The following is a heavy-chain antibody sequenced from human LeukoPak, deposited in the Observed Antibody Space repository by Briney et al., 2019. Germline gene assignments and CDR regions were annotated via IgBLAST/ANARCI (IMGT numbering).Heavy chain of an antibody. CDR2: INHSGST. Sequence: SETLSLTCAVYGGSFSVYYWSWIRQPPGKGLEWIGEINHSGSTNYKPSLKSRVTISVDTSKNQFSLKLSSVTAADTAVYYCARGRCSGGSCYPYYFDYWGQGTLVTVSS. J-gene: IGHJ4*02. V-gene: IGHV4-34*01. CDR1: GGSFSVYY. D-gene: IGHD2-15*01. CDR3: ARGRCSGGSCYPYYFDY.